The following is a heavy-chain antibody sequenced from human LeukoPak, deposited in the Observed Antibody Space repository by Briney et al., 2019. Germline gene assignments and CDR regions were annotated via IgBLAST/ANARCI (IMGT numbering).Heavy chain of an antibody. Sequence: SETLSLTCTVSGGSINSGDYYWSWIRQPAGKGLEWIGRIFASGKTNYNPSLKSRVTISVDTSKNQFSLKLSSVTAADTAVYYCARAYGSGSYSGRGWFDPWGQGTLVTVSS. CDR3: ARAYGSGSYSGRGWFDP. CDR2: IFASGKT. J-gene: IGHJ5*02. D-gene: IGHD3-10*01. V-gene: IGHV4-61*02. CDR1: GGSINSGDYY.